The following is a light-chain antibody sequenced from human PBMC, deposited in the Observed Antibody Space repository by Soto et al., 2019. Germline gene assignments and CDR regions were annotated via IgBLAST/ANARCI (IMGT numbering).Light chain of an antibody. Sequence: DIQLTQSPSTLSASVGDRVTITCRASQSISSWLAWYQQKPGKPPTLLIYNASNLESGVPSRFSGSGSGTEFTLTISSLQPDDYATYYCQYYNNYCWTFGQGTKVEIK. CDR2: NAS. CDR3: QYYNNYCWT. V-gene: IGKV1-5*03. CDR1: QSISSW. J-gene: IGKJ1*01.